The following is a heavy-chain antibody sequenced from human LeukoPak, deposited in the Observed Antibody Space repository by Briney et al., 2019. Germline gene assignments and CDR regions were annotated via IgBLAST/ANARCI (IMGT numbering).Heavy chain of an antibody. CDR1: GGTFSSYA. V-gene: IGHV1-69*13. CDR3: ARVGAGYYFDY. J-gene: IGHJ4*02. CDR2: IIPIFGTA. Sequence: GASVKVSCKASGGTFSSYAISWVRQAPGQGLEWMGGIIPIFGTANYAQKFQGRVTITADESTSTAYMELSSLRSEGTAVYYCARVGAGYYFDYWGQGTLVTVSS. D-gene: IGHD1-26*01.